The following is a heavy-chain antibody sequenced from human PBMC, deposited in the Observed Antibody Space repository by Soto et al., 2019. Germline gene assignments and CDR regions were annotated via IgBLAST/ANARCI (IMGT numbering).Heavy chain of an antibody. CDR2: ISGGGGST. V-gene: IGHV3-23*01. Sequence: GGSLRRSCAASGFTFSSYAMSWVRQAPGKGLDWVSAISGGGGSTYYVASVKGRFTISRDNSKNTLYLQMNSLRAEDTAVYYCAKVRCSGGSCYSFWSYYGMDVWGQGTTVTVSS. J-gene: IGHJ6*02. D-gene: IGHD2-15*01. CDR3: AKVRCSGGSCYSFWSYYGMDV. CDR1: GFTFSSYA.